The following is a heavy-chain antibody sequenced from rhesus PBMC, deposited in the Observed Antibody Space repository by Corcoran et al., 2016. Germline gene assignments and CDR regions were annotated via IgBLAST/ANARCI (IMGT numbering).Heavy chain of an antibody. V-gene: IGHV4S10*01. CDR2: IYGSSTST. CDR1: GGSISDSYR. J-gene: IGHJ4*01. Sequence: QVQLQESGPGVVKPSETLSLTCAVSGGSISDSYRWSWIRQPPGKGLEWIGYIYGSSTSTNYNPSLKSRVTSSKDTSKNQFSLKRSSVTAADTAVYYCAIGYSGSSFDYWGQGVLVTVSS. D-gene: IGHD6-25*01. CDR3: AIGYSGSSFDY.